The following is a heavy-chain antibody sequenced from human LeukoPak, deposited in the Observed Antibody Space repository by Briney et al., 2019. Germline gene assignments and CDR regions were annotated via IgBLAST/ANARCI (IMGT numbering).Heavy chain of an antibody. CDR1: GGSFSGYY. CDR3: ARGMKQQLGIDY. CDR2: IYYSGST. V-gene: IGHV4-34*01. D-gene: IGHD6-13*01. J-gene: IGHJ4*02. Sequence: PSETLSLTCAVYGGSFSGYYWSWIRQPPGKGLEWIGSIYYSGSTYYNPSLKSRVTISVDTSKNQFSLKLSSVTAADTAVYYCARGMKQQLGIDYWGQGTLVTVSS.